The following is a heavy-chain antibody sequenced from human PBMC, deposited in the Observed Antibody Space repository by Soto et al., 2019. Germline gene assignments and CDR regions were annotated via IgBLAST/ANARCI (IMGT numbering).Heavy chain of an antibody. Sequence: QEQLQQWGVGLLKSSETLSLTCAVYGGSLSDDHWGWIRQPPGKGLEWIGEINHTGNTNYNPSLKSRVTISVDTSKKQISLRLKSVTAADTAVYYCARRYCSQTSCLAGFDPWGRGTLVIVSS. CDR2: INHTGNT. CDR1: GGSLSDDH. J-gene: IGHJ5*02. CDR3: ARRYCSQTSCLAGFDP. D-gene: IGHD2-2*01. V-gene: IGHV4-34*01.